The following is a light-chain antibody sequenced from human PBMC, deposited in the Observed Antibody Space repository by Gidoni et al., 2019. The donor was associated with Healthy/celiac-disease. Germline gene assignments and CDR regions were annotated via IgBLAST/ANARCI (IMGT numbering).Light chain of an antibody. J-gene: IGKJ3*01. V-gene: IGKV1-39*01. Sequence: MQMTQSPSSLSASVGDRVTIPCRASQHISSYLNWYQQKPRKAPKLLIYAASSLQSGVPSRFSGSGSGTDFILTISSLQPEDFATYYCQQSYITPRTFGPGTKVDIK. CDR2: AAS. CDR1: QHISSY. CDR3: QQSYITPRT.